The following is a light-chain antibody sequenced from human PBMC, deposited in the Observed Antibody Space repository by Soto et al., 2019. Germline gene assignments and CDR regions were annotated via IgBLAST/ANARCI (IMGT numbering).Light chain of an antibody. CDR3: SSYTRSHTV. Sequence: QSALTQPASVSGSPGQSITISCTGTSSDVGGYDYVSWFQQHPGKAPKLLIYAVSNRPSGISYRFSGSKSANTASLTISGLQAEDEADYYCSSYTRSHTVFGGGTKLTVL. CDR2: AVS. J-gene: IGLJ3*02. V-gene: IGLV2-14*01. CDR1: SSDVGGYDY.